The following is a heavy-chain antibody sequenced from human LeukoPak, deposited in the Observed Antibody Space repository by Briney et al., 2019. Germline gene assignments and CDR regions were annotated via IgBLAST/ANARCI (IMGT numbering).Heavy chain of an antibody. V-gene: IGHV3-49*03. Sequence: GGSLRLSGTTSGFTFGDHGLNWFRQAPGKGLEWVGFIRSKAYGGTAEYAASVKGRFTISRDDSENIAYVEMNSLKSEDTAVYYCARDLRAVAHDFDCWGQGTLVTVSS. CDR3: ARDLRAVAHDFDC. CDR1: GFTFGDHG. CDR2: IRSKAYGGTA. J-gene: IGHJ4*02. D-gene: IGHD6-19*01.